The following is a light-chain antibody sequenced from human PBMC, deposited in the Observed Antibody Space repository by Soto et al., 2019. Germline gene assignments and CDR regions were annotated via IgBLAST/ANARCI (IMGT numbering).Light chain of an antibody. CDR1: SSDIGDYNS. V-gene: IGLV2-8*01. Sequence: QSALTQPASVSGSPGQSITISCTGTSSDIGDYNSVSWYQQHPGKAPQLMIYDVSNRPSGVPDRFSGSKSGNTASLTVSGLQPEDEADYYCSSYAGGYNLRVFGTGTKLTVL. CDR3: SSYAGGYNLRV. CDR2: DVS. J-gene: IGLJ1*01.